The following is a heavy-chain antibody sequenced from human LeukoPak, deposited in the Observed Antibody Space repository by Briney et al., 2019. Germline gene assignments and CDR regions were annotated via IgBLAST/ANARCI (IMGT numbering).Heavy chain of an antibody. V-gene: IGHV3-53*01. D-gene: IGHD4-11*01. CDR2: IYSGGST. J-gene: IGHJ5*02. CDR1: GFTVSSNY. Sequence: GGSLRLSCAASGFTVSSNYMSWVRQAPGKGLEWVSVIYSGGSTYYADSVKGRFTISRDNSKNTPYLQMNSLRAEDTAVYYCAREGMTTASFDPWGQGTLVTVSS. CDR3: AREGMTTASFDP.